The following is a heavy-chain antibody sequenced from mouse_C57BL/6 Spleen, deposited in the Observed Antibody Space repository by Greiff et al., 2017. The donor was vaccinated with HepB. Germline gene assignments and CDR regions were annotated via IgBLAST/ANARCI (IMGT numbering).Heavy chain of an antibody. D-gene: IGHD2-3*01. CDR1: GFTFSDYG. Sequence: DVQLVESGGGLVQPGGSLKLSCAASGFTFSDYGMAWVRQAPRKGPEWVAFISNLAYSIYYADTVTGRFTISRENAKNTLYLEMSSLRSEDTAMYYCARQGGYDGYYYFDYWGQGTTLTVSS. CDR2: ISNLAYSI. V-gene: IGHV5-15*01. CDR3: ARQGGYDGYYYFDY. J-gene: IGHJ2*01.